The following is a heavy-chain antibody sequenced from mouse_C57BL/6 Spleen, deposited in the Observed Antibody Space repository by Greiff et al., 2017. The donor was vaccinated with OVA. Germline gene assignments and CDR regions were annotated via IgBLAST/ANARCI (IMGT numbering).Heavy chain of an antibody. J-gene: IGHJ2*01. CDR3: ARSIYYYGPYYFDY. Sequence: QVQLQQPGAELVRPGSSVKLSCKASGYTFTSYWMHWVKQRPIQGLEWIGNIDPSDSETHYNQKFKDKATLTVDKSSSTAYMQLSSLTSEDSAVYYCARSIYYYGPYYFDYWGQGTTLTVSS. V-gene: IGHV1-52*01. CDR2: IDPSDSET. CDR1: GYTFTSYW. D-gene: IGHD1-1*01.